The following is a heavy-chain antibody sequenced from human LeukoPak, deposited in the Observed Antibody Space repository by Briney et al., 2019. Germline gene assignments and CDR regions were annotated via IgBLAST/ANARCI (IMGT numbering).Heavy chain of an antibody. CDR1: GGSISSYY. Sequence: PSETLSLTCTVSGGSISSYYWSWIRQPPGKGLEWIGYIYYSGSTDYNPSLKSRVTISVDTSKNQFSLKLSSVTTADTAVYYCARGGWLRSFNCYFDYWGQGTLVTVSS. J-gene: IGHJ4*02. CDR2: IYYSGST. CDR3: ARGGWLRSFNCYFDY. V-gene: IGHV4-59*01. D-gene: IGHD1-20*01.